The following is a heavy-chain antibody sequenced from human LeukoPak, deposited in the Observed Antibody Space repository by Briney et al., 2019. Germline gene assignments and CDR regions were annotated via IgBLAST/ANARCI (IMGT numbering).Heavy chain of an antibody. V-gene: IGHV3-43*02. J-gene: IGHJ4*02. CDR3: VKGRWLKGLFDF. Sequence: GGSLRLSCTASGFIFNDYAMHWVRQTPGKGLEWVSLIVGDGGATYYADSVKGRFAISRDNTKNSLFLQMNSLRPEDTAFYYCVKGRWLKGLFDFWGQGTLVTVSS. CDR2: IVGDGGAT. D-gene: IGHD5-24*01. CDR1: GFIFNDYA.